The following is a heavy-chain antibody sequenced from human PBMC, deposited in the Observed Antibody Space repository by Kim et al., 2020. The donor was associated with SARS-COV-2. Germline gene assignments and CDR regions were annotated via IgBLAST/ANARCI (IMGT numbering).Heavy chain of an antibody. V-gene: IGHV4-39*01. J-gene: IGHJ6*02. CDR3: ARIGAPSGSLWDV. Sequence: SNPSHMSRITISVATPKNQFSLKLCSVTAADSAVYYCARIGAPSGSLWDVWGQGTTVTVSS. D-gene: IGHD5-12*01.